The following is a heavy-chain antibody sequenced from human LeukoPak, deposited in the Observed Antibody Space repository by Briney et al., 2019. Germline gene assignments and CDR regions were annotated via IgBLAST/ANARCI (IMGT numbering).Heavy chain of an antibody. V-gene: IGHV3-30*18. CDR1: GFTFSSYG. CDR2: ISYDGSNK. J-gene: IGHJ4*02. CDR3: AKTSQESFYDPFDY. D-gene: IGHD2/OR15-2a*01. Sequence: PGGSLRLSCAASGFTFSSYGMHWVRQAPGKGLEWVAVISYDGSNKYYADSVKGRFTISRDNSKNTLYLQMNSLRAEDTAVYYCAKTSQESFYDPFDYWGQGTLVTVSS.